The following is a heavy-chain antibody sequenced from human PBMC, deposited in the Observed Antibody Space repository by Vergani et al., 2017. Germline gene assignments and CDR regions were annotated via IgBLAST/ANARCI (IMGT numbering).Heavy chain of an antibody. CDR1: GGSFSGYY. CDR2: INHSGST. Sequence: QVQLQQWGAGLLKPSETLSLTCAVYGGSFSGYYWSWIRQPPGKGLEWIGEINHSGSTNYNPSLKSRVTISVDTSKNQFSLKLSSVTAADTAVYYCARALLRTMIVVDSYGMDAWGQGTTVTVSS. J-gene: IGHJ6*02. CDR3: ARALLRTMIVVDSYGMDA. D-gene: IGHD3-22*01. V-gene: IGHV4-34*01.